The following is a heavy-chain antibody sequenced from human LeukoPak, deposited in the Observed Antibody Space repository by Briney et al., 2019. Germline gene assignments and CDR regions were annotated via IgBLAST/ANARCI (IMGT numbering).Heavy chain of an antibody. CDR3: ARGPSGYHNN. Sequence: PGGSLRLSCAASEFSVGSNYMTWVRQAPGKGLEWVSLIYSGGSTYYADSVKGRFTISRDNSKNTLYLQMSSLRAEDTAVYYCARGPSGYHNNGGQGTLVTVSS. V-gene: IGHV3-66*01. CDR2: IYSGGST. J-gene: IGHJ4*02. D-gene: IGHD5-12*01. CDR1: EFSVGSNY.